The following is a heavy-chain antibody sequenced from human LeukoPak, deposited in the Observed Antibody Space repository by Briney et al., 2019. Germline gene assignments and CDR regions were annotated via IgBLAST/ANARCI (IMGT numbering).Heavy chain of an antibody. CDR3: ARGRYAKGYYYDSSGPLSRWRGAFDI. Sequence: PGGSLRLSCAASGFTFSNYAMHWVRQAPGKGLEWVAVISYDGSNKYYADSVKGRFTISRDNSKNTLYLQMNSLRAEDTAVYYCARGRYAKGYYYDSSGPLSRWRGAFDIWGQGTMVTVSS. D-gene: IGHD3-22*01. CDR1: GFTFSNYA. J-gene: IGHJ3*02. CDR2: ISYDGSNK. V-gene: IGHV3-30*04.